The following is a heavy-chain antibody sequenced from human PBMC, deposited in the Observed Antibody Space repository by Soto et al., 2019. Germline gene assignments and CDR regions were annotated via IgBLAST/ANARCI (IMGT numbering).Heavy chain of an antibody. CDR3: ARLVSGYICSFDY. V-gene: IGHV4-39*01. CDR1: GGSISSTLYY. Sequence: SETLSLTCTVSGGSISSTLYYWGWIRQPPGKGLEWIGSISYSGSTYYNPSLKSRVTISVDTSKNQFSLKLSSVTAADTAVYYCARLVSGYICSFDYWGQGTLVTVSS. J-gene: IGHJ4*02. D-gene: IGHD2-2*02. CDR2: ISYSGST.